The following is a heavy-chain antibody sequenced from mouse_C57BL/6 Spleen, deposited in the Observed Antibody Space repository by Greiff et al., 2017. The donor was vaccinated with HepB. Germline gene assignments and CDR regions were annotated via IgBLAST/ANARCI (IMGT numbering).Heavy chain of an antibody. V-gene: IGHV5-6*01. J-gene: IGHJ4*01. D-gene: IGHD2-5*01. CDR3: ARAYYSNFYAMDY. Sequence: EVMLVESGGDLVKPGGSLKLSCAASGFTFSSYGMSWVRQTPDKRLEWVATISSGGSYTYYPDSVKGRFTISRDNAKNTLYLQMSSLKSEDTAMYYCARAYYSNFYAMDYWGQGTSVTVSS. CDR2: ISSGGSYT. CDR1: GFTFSSYG.